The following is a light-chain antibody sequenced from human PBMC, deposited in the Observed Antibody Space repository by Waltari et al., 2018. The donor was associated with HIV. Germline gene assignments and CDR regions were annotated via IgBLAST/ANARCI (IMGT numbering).Light chain of an antibody. J-gene: IGLJ3*02. CDR1: SSDVGSYNL. V-gene: IGLV2-23*01. CDR3: CSYAGSSHWV. Sequence: QSALTQPASVSGSPGQSITISCTGSSSDVGSYNLVSWYQQHPGKAKLIIYEGINRPSGVSNRFSGSKSGNTASLTISGLQAEDEADYYCCSYAGSSHWVFGGGTKLTVL. CDR2: EGI.